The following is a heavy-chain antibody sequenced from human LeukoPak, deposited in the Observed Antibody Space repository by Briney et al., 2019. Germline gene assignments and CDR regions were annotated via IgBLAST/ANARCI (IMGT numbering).Heavy chain of an antibody. CDR3: ATDREGDPSAYYLV. D-gene: IGHD3-22*01. CDR2: ISDNGGGT. CDR1: GFTFSDYA. V-gene: IGHV3-23*01. J-gene: IGHJ4*02. Sequence: PGGSLRLSCAASGFTFSDYAMSWVRQAPGKGLEWVSTISDNGGGTYYADSVKGRFTISRDNSKNTLFLQVNSLRAEDSAVYYCATDREGDPSAYYLVGGQGTQITVSS.